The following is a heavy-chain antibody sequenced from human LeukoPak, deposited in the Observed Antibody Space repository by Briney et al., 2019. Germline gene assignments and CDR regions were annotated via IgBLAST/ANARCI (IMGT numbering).Heavy chain of an antibody. Sequence: PGGSLRLSCAASGFTFSNYVMMWLRQAQGKGLEWVSLISGSGDSTYYADSVKGTFTICRDNSKNTLYLQMNSLRAEDTAVYSCAKGRYHGSGSYFNSHDYWGQGTLVTVSS. CDR3: AKGRYHGSGSYFNSHDY. CDR1: GFTFSNYV. J-gene: IGHJ4*02. CDR2: ISGSGDST. V-gene: IGHV3-23*01. D-gene: IGHD3-10*01.